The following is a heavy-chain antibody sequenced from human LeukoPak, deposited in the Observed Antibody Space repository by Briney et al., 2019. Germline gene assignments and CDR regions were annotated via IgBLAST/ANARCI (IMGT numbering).Heavy chain of an antibody. D-gene: IGHD5-18*01. V-gene: IGHV3-53*01. Sequence: PGGSLRLSCAASGFTVSSNYMSWVRQAPGKGLEWVSVIYSGGSTYYADSVKGRYTISRDNSKNTLYLQMNSLRAEDTAVYYCARALAQRYSSYFFDYWGQGTLVTVSS. CDR2: IYSGGST. CDR1: GFTVSSNY. J-gene: IGHJ4*02. CDR3: ARALAQRYSSYFFDY.